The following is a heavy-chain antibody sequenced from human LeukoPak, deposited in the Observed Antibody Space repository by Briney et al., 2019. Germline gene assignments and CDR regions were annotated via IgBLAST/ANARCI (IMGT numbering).Heavy chain of an antibody. J-gene: IGHJ3*01. D-gene: IGHD5-12*01. Sequence: GGSLRLSCAASGFTFSSYGMDWVRQAPGKGLEWVAVISYDGSNKYYADSVKGRFTISRHNSKNTLYLQMNSLRAEDTAVYYCAKSSGYDSACDAFDVWGQGTMVTVSS. CDR1: GFTFSSYG. CDR2: ISYDGSNK. V-gene: IGHV3-30*18. CDR3: AKSSGYDSACDAFDV.